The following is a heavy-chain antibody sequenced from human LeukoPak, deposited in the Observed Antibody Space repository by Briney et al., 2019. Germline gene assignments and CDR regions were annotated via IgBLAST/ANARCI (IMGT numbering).Heavy chain of an antibody. CDR3: ARVDGIVVVPAAQFDY. CDR1: GGTFSSYA. D-gene: IGHD2-2*01. J-gene: IGHJ4*02. CDR2: IIPIFGTA. Sequence: SVKVSCKASGGTFSSYAISWVRQAPGQGLEWMGRIIPIFGTANYAQKFQGRVTMTTDTSTSTAYMELRSLRSDDTAVYYCARVDGIVVVPAAQFDYWGQGTLVTVSS. V-gene: IGHV1-69*05.